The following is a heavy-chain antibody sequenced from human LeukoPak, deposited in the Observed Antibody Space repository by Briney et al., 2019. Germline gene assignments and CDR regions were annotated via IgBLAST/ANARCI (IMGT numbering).Heavy chain of an antibody. V-gene: IGHV3-53*01. J-gene: IGHJ3*02. CDR3: ARPRGPADAFDI. CDR2: IYSGGST. Sequence: GGSLRLSCAASGFTVSSNYMSWVRQAPGKGLKWVSVIYSGGSTYYADSVKGRFTISRDNSKNTLYLQMNSLRAEDTAVYYCARPRGPADAFDIWGQGTMVTVSS. D-gene: IGHD3-16*01. CDR1: GFTVSSNY.